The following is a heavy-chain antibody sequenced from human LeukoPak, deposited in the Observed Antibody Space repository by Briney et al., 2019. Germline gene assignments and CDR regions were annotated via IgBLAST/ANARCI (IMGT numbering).Heavy chain of an antibody. CDR2: ISYDGSNK. D-gene: IGHD2-2*01. V-gene: IGHV3-30-3*01. CDR3: ASDPDCSSTSCGDY. CDR1: GFTFSSYA. Sequence: GRPLRLSCAASGFTFSSYAMHWVRQAPGKGLEWVAVISYDGSNKYYADSVKGRFTISRDNSKNTLYLQMNSLRAEDTAVYYCASDPDCSSTSCGDYWGQGTLVTVSS. J-gene: IGHJ4*02.